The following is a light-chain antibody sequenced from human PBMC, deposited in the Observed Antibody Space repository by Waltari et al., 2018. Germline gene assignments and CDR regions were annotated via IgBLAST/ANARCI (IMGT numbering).Light chain of an antibody. J-gene: IGKJ1*01. Sequence: DIQMPQSPSPLSASVGARVTITCRASQSISSWLAWYQQKPGKAPKLLIYKASSLETGVPSRFSGSGSGTDFTLTISSLQPDDFATYYCQQYNSYPWTFGQGTKVEIK. CDR2: KAS. V-gene: IGKV1-5*03. CDR3: QQYNSYPWT. CDR1: QSISSW.